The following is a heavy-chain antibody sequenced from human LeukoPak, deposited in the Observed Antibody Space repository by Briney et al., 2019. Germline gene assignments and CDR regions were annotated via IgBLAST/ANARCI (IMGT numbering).Heavy chain of an antibody. D-gene: IGHD2-2*01. Sequence: GGSLRLSCAASGFTFSSYGMHWVRQAPGKGLEWVAVMSYDGSNKYYADSVKGRFTISRDNSKNTLYLQMNSLRAEDTAVYYCARAPYCSSTTCSLPFDYWGQGTLVTVSS. J-gene: IGHJ4*02. V-gene: IGHV3-30*19. CDR3: ARAPYCSSTTCSLPFDY. CDR1: GFTFSSYG. CDR2: MSYDGSNK.